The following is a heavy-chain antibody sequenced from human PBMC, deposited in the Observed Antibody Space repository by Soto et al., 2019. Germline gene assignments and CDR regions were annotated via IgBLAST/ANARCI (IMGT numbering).Heavy chain of an antibody. J-gene: IGHJ4*01. Sequence: ASVKVSCKTSGYTFNTYYISWLRQAPGQGLEWIGWISTYNGNTNYVPKFQGRITMTTDTSTSTAYMELRSLRPDDTALYFCARDTSNYFDFWG. CDR1: GYTFNTYY. D-gene: IGHD2-2*01. CDR3: ARDTSNYFDF. CDR2: ISTYNGNT. V-gene: IGHV1-18*01.